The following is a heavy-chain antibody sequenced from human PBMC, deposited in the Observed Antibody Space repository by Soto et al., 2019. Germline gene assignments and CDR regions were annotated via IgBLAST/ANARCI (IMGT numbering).Heavy chain of an antibody. V-gene: IGHV1-18*01. CDR3: ARDEGGSYWGRGYFDY. CDR1: GYTFTSYG. Sequence: SVKVSCKASGYTFTSYGIGWVRQAPGQGLERIGWISAYNGNTNYAQKLQGRVTMTTDTSTSTAYMELRSLRSDDTAVYYCARDEGGSYWGRGYFDYWGQGTLVTVSS. J-gene: IGHJ4*02. D-gene: IGHD1-26*01. CDR2: ISAYNGNT.